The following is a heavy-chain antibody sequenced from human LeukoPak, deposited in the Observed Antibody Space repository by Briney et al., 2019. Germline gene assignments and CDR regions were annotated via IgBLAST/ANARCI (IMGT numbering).Heavy chain of an antibody. CDR2: INPNTGAT. CDR3: ARDQTGDGFDC. J-gene: IGHJ4*02. Sequence: GASVKVSCKASGYAFTAYYMNWVRHAPGQGLEWMGWINPNTGATNYAQKFQGRVTMTRDTSISTAYMELSRLRSDDTAVYYCARDQTGDGFDCWGQGTLDTVSS. D-gene: IGHD7-27*01. CDR1: GYAFTAYY. V-gene: IGHV1-2*02.